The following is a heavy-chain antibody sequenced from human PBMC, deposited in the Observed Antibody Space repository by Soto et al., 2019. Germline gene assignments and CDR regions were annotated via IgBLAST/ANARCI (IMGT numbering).Heavy chain of an antibody. J-gene: IGHJ5*02. Sequence: PGESLKISCKGSGYSFTSYWIGWVRQTPGKGLEWMGIIYPGDSDTRYSPSFQGQVTISADKSISTAYLQWSSLKASDTAMYYCARLPRGGVVPAAIGWFAPWGQGXLVTVSS. CDR2: IYPGDSDT. CDR1: GYSFTSYW. CDR3: ARLPRGGVVPAAIGWFAP. V-gene: IGHV5-51*01. D-gene: IGHD2-2*01.